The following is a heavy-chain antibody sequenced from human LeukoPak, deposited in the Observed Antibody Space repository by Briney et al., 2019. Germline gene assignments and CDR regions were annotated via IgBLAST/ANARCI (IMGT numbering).Heavy chain of an antibody. CDR3: ARDDYGDPSDY. V-gene: IGHV4-38-2*02. Sequence: SETLSLTCTVSGYSISSGHYWGWIRQPPGEGLQWIVNIYHSGTTYYNPSLKSRVTISMDTSKNQFSLRLSSVTAADTAVYYCARDDYGDPSDYWGQGTLVTVSS. CDR2: IYHSGTT. J-gene: IGHJ4*02. CDR1: GYSISSGHY. D-gene: IGHD4-17*01.